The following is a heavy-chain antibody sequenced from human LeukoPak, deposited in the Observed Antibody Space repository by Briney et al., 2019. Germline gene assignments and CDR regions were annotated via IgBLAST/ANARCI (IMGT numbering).Heavy chain of an antibody. Sequence: GASVKVSCKASGGTFSSYAISWVRQAPGQGLEWMGGIIPIFGTANYAQKFQGRVTITADKSTSTAYMELRSLRSDDTAVYYCARSRYYDILTGYSEYYYYMDVWGKGTTVTISS. CDR1: GGTFSSYA. V-gene: IGHV1-69*06. D-gene: IGHD3-9*01. J-gene: IGHJ6*03. CDR2: IIPIFGTA. CDR3: ARSRYYDILTGYSEYYYYMDV.